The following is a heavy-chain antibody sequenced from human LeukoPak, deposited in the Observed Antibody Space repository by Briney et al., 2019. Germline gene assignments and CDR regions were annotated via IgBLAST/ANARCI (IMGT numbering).Heavy chain of an antibody. CDR1: GLTVSSNY. CDR3: ARDPMVRGVIITSFDF. D-gene: IGHD3-10*01. CDR2: IYSGGST. V-gene: IGHV3-66*01. Sequence: PGGSLRLSCAASGLTVSSNYMSWVRHSPGKGLEWVSVIYSGGSTYYANSVKGRFTISRDNSENTLYLQVNSLRAEDTAVYYCARDPMVRGVIITSFDFWGQGTLVTVSS. J-gene: IGHJ4*02.